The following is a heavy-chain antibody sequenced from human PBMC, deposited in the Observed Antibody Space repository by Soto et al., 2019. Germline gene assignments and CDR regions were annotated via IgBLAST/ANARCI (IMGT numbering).Heavy chain of an antibody. J-gene: IGHJ5*02. Sequence: ETLYLTCAVYGGSFSGYYRSWIRQPPGKGLEWIGEINHSGSTNYNPSLKSRVTISVDTSKNQFSLKLSSVTAADTAVYYCARGDRGYYYGSGSYSRPGWFDPWGQGTLVTV. CDR3: ARGDRGYYYGSGSYSRPGWFDP. D-gene: IGHD3-10*01. CDR2: INHSGST. V-gene: IGHV4-34*01. CDR1: GGSFSGYY.